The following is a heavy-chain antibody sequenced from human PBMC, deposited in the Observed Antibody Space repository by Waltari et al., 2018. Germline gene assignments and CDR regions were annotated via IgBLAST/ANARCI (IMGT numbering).Heavy chain of an antibody. V-gene: IGHV3-7*03. Sequence: VQLVESGGGLVQPGGSLRLSFAASGFTFTRYWMSWARPAPGKGLECVANINQGGSDKNYVDSVKGRFTISRDNAKNSLYLQMNSLRAEDTAVYYCARTGDDYWGQGTLVTVSS. J-gene: IGHJ4*02. CDR3: ARTGDDY. CDR2: INQGGSDK. D-gene: IGHD1-1*01. CDR1: GFTFTRYW.